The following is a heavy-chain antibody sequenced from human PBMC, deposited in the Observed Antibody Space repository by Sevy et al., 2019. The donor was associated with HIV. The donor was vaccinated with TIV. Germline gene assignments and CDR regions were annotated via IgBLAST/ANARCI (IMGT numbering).Heavy chain of an antibody. CDR3: AREFTYDSSGYYYVSPYYYYYYGMDV. Sequence: GGSLRLSCAASGFTFSSYGMHWVRQAPGKGLEWVAVIWYDGSNKYYADSVKGRFTISRDNSKNTLYLQMNSLRAEDTAVYYCAREFTYDSSGYYYVSPYYYYYYGMDVWGQGTTVTVSS. CDR2: IWYDGSNK. CDR1: GFTFSSYG. J-gene: IGHJ6*02. D-gene: IGHD3-22*01. V-gene: IGHV3-33*01.